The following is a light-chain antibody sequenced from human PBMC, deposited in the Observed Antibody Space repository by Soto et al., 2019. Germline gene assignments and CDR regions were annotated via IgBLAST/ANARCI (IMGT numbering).Light chain of an antibody. J-gene: IGLJ1*01. CDR2: EVS. CDR3: CSYAGSYNYV. CDR1: SSDVGSYNL. V-gene: IGLV2-23*02. Sequence: LTQPASVSGSPGQSITISCTGTSSDVGSYNLVSWYQQHPGKAPKLMIYEVSKRPSGVSNRFSGSKSGNTASLTISGLQAEDEADYYCCSYAGSYNYVFGTGTKVTVL.